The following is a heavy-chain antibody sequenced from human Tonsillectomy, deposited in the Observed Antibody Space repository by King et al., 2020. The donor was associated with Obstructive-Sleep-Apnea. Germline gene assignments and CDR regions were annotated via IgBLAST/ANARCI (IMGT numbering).Heavy chain of an antibody. J-gene: IGHJ5*02. CDR1: GGAFSGYS. CDR2: INHSGST. Sequence: VQLQQWGAGLLKPSETLSLTCAVYGGAFSGYSWNWIRQPPGKGLEWIGEINHSGSTNYNPSLKSRVTISVDTSQNQIALKLRSVTAADTAVYYCARGLIFYYGDYVGCVWFDPWGQGTLVTVSS. V-gene: IGHV4-34*01. D-gene: IGHD4-17*01. CDR3: ARGLIFYYGDYVGCVWFDP.